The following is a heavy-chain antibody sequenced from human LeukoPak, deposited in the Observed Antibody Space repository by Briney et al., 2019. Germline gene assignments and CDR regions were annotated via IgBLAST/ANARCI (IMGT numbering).Heavy chain of an antibody. D-gene: IGHD3-22*01. CDR3: ALHYYFDRGGSYRSLDF. Sequence: SGPTLVKPTQTVTLTCTFSGFSLCTRGVGVGWIRQPPGKGLEWLALIYWDDDKRYSASLRNRLTITKDTSKSRVVLTVAIMDPVDTATYFCALHYYFDRGGSYRSLDFWGQGTLVTVSS. CDR2: IYWDDDK. CDR1: GFSLCTRGVG. V-gene: IGHV2-5*02. J-gene: IGHJ4*02.